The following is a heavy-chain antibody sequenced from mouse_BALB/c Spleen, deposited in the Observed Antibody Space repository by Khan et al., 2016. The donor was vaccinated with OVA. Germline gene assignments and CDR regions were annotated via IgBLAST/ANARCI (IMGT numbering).Heavy chain of an antibody. J-gene: IGHJ3*01. CDR1: GYTFTSYT. CDR2: INPSNNYT. CDR3: VREGAYYRSDGWFAY. Sequence: QIQLVQSGAELARPGASVKMSCKASGYTFTSYTIHWVRQRPGQALKWIGHINPSNNYTNYNQNFKDKATLIVDKSSSTAYMQLSSLTSEDSAVYYCVREGAYYRSDGWFAYWGQGTQVTVSA. D-gene: IGHD2-14*01. V-gene: IGHV1-4*01.